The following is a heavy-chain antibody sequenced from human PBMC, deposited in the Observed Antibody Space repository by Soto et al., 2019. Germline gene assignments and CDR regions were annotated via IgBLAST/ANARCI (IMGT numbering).Heavy chain of an antibody. CDR1: GGSFSGYY. D-gene: IGHD3-16*02. V-gene: IGHV4-34*01. CDR3: ARGPYDYIWGSYRYTQFDY. Sequence: QVQLQQWGAGLLKPSETLSLTCAVYGGSFSGYYWSWIRQPPGKGLEWLGEINDSGSTNYNPSLKSRVSISVDTSKNQYSLKLSSVTAADTAVYYCARGPYDYIWGSYRYTQFDYWGQGTLVTVSS. CDR2: INDSGST. J-gene: IGHJ4*02.